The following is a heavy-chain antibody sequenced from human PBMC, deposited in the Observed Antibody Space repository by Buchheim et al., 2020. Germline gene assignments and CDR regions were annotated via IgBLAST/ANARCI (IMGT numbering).Heavy chain of an antibody. V-gene: IGHV3-74*01. J-gene: IGHJ4*02. CDR1: GFSFSSYW. D-gene: IGHD3-10*01. Sequence: EVQLVDSGGGLVQPGGSLRLSCAASGFSFSSYWMHWVRQATGKGPVWVSRINTDGTDTSYADSVKGRFTIPRDNARNTQYQQMNRLEAEDTVVYFCARGGTSGSLDYWGQGTL. CDR2: INTDGTDT. CDR3: ARGGTSGSLDY.